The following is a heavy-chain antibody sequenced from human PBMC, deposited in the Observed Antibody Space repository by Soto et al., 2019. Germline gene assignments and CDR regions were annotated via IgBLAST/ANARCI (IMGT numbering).Heavy chain of an antibody. CDR2: IDPSDSYT. Sequence: GESLKISCKGSGYSFTSYWISWVRQMPGKGLEWMGRIDPSDSYTNYSPSFQGHVTISADKSISTAYLQWSSLKASDTAMYYCASAGSYLYAFDIWGQGTMVTVSS. D-gene: IGHD2-15*01. J-gene: IGHJ3*02. V-gene: IGHV5-10-1*01. CDR3: ASAGSYLYAFDI. CDR1: GYSFTSYW.